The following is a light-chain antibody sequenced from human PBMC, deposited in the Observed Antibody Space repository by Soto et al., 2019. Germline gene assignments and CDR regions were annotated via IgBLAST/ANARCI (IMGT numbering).Light chain of an antibody. CDR2: RAS. V-gene: IGKV3-20*01. J-gene: IGKJ4*01. CDR3: QMYGSTPLT. Sequence: EIVMTQSPATLSVSPGERATLSCRASQSVSSSYLAWYQQKPGQAPKVLIYRASIRATVIPDRVTGTMSGTDCTLKISRLEKADWAVNYCQMYGSTPLTLGGATKVDI. CDR1: QSVSSSY.